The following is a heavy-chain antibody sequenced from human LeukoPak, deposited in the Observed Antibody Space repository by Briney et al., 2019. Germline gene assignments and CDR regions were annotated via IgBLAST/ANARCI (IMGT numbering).Heavy chain of an antibody. Sequence: GGSLRLSCAASGFTFSDAWMTWVRQAPGRGLEWVSYISGFTSTIYYADSVKGRFTISRDNGKNSLYLQMNSLRDEDTALYYCTRDAATAGTYWYFDLWGRGTLVTVSS. CDR3: TRDAATAGTYWYFDL. CDR2: ISGFTSTI. CDR1: GFTFSDAW. J-gene: IGHJ2*01. D-gene: IGHD6-13*01. V-gene: IGHV3-48*02.